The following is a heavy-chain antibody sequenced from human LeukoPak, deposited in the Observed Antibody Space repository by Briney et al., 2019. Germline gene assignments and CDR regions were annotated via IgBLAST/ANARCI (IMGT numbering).Heavy chain of an antibody. D-gene: IGHD2-2*01. CDR2: INPDGSGT. CDR1: GFTFSSYW. CDR3: AVFGSPMVD. Sequence: GGSLRLSCAASGFTFSSYWMHWVRQAPGKGLVWVSRINPDGSGTNYADSVKGRFTISRDNAKNTVYLQMNSLRAEDTAVYYCAVFGSPMVDWGQGTLVTVSS. J-gene: IGHJ4*02. V-gene: IGHV3-74*01.